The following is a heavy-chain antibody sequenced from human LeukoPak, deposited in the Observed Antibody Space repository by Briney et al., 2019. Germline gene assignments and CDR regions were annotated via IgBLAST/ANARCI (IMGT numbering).Heavy chain of an antibody. V-gene: IGHV3-11*01. CDR2: ISSIGSTI. D-gene: IGHD3-10*01. CDR1: GFTFSDYY. CDR3: ASGLRGVVRGPSGY. Sequence: GGSLRLSCAASGFTFSDYYMHWIRQAPGKGLEWVSCISSIGSTIYYADSVKGRFTVSRDNAKNSLYLQMNSLRAEDTAVYYCASGLRGVVRGPSGYWGQGTLVTVSS. J-gene: IGHJ4*02.